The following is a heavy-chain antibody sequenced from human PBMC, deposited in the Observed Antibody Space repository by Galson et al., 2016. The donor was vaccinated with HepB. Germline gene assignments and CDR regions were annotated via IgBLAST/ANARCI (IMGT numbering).Heavy chain of an antibody. D-gene: IGHD6-25*01. V-gene: IGHV3-23*01. CDR3: ARRPVSGAAGYYHGMDV. CDR1: GFTSSSFA. Sequence: SLRLSCAASGFTSSSFAMTWVRQAPGKGLEWVSSLSGSADKSFYADSLKGRFTISRDNFNNTVFLQMNSLRAEDTAVYYCARRPVSGAAGYYHGMDVWGQGTTVIVSS. CDR2: LSGSADKS. J-gene: IGHJ6*02.